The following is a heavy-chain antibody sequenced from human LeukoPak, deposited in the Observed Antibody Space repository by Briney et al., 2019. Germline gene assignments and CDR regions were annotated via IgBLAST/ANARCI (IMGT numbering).Heavy chain of an antibody. V-gene: IGHV4-31*03. D-gene: IGHD3-22*01. CDR2: IYYSGST. CDR1: GGSISCGGYY. CDR3: ARDGVSYYYDSSGYLPFDY. J-gene: IGHJ4*02. Sequence: SETLSITCTVSGGSISCGGYYFSWICQPPGKCLVWTGSIYYSGSTYYNPSLKSRVTISVDTSKNQFSLKLSSVTAADTAVYYCARDGVSYYYDSSGYLPFDYWGQGTLVTVSS.